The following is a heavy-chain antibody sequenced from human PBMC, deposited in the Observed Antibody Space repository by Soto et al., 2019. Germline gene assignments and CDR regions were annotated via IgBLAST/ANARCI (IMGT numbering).Heavy chain of an antibody. D-gene: IGHD6-6*01. J-gene: IGHJ6*02. Sequence: VESLLISFKGSGYRFTSYWIGWVRQMPWKGLEWMGIIHPIDSVTRYSPSFQGQVTISADKSIRPDSLKWSSLRASDTAIYYCARLSGTEASSYGMEVWGHGTTVTVS. CDR1: GYRFTSYW. CDR2: IHPIDSVT. V-gene: IGHV5-51*01. CDR3: ARLSGTEASSYGMEV.